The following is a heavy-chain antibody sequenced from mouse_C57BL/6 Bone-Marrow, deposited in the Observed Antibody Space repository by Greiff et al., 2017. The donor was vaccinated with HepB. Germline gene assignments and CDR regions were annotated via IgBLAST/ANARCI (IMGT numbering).Heavy chain of an antibody. CDR3: AREGYYGSLYYAMDY. J-gene: IGHJ4*01. CDR1: GYTFTDYN. V-gene: IGHV1-18*01. D-gene: IGHD1-1*01. Sequence: EVKLQESGPELVKPGASVKIPCKASGYTFTDYNMDWVKQSHGKSLEWIGDINPNNGGTIYNQKFKGKATLTVDKSSSTAYMELRSLTSEDTAVYYCAREGYYGSLYYAMDYWGQGTSVTVSS. CDR2: INPNNGGT.